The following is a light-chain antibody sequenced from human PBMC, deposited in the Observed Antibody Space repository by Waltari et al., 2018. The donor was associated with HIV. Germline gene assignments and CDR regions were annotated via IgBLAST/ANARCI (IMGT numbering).Light chain of an antibody. Sequence: QSVLTQSPSVSEAPGQRATTSRSGRHSTIASHSVTRYRQSPGKPPRLLVYHDDLILSGVSDRLSASKSGTSASLAINDLQSEDESLYYCATWDDGLNALLFGGGTKVTVL. CDR2: HDD. CDR1: HSTIASHS. V-gene: IGLV1-36*01. J-gene: IGLJ2*01. CDR3: ATWDDGLNALL.